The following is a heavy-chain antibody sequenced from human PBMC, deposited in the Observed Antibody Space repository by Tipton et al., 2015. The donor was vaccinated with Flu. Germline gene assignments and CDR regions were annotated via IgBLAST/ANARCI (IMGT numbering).Heavy chain of an antibody. Sequence: SLRLSCAASGFTVSSNYMSWVRQAPGKGLEWVSVIYSDGSTYYIDSVKGRFTISRDNSKNMLSLEMNSLRAEDTAVYYCARGQGANPSGQGTLVTVAS. V-gene: IGHV3-53*01. CDR1: GFTVSSNY. CDR2: IYSDGST. CDR3: ARGQGANP. J-gene: IGHJ5*02.